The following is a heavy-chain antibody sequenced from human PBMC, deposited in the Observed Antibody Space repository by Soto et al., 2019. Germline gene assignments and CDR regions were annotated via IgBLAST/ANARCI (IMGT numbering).Heavy chain of an antibody. J-gene: IGHJ4*02. V-gene: IGHV3-23*01. Sequence: PGGSLRLSCAASGFTFSNYAMSWVRQAPEKGLEWVSGISGSGGSPYYADSVKGRFTISRDNSKNTLYLQMDSLRAEDTAVYYCAKDRDLVEPPDYRDYWGQGTLVTVSS. CDR2: ISGSGGSP. CDR1: GFTFSNYA. CDR3: AKDRDLVEPPDYRDY. D-gene: IGHD2-15*01.